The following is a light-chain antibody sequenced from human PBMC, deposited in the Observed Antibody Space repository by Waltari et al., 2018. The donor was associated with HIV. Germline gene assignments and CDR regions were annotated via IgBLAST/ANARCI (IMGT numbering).Light chain of an antibody. V-gene: IGKV3-15*01. J-gene: IGKJ2*01. CDR2: GAS. CDR3: QQYDNWPFT. Sequence: DIVMTQSPATLSVSPGERATLSCRASQSVSSNLAWYQQKLGQAPRLLIYGASTRATGIPASFIGSGSGTEFTLTISSLQSEDFAVYYCQQYDNWPFTFGQGTKLEIK. CDR1: QSVSSN.